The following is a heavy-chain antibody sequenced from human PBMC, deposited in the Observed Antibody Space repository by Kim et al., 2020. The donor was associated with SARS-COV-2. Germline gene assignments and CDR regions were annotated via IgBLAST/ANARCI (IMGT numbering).Heavy chain of an antibody. CDR3: ARGRGGEGSGSYPYYFDY. CDR1: GGSFSGYY. D-gene: IGHD3-10*01. V-gene: IGHV4-34*01. CDR2: INHSGST. J-gene: IGHJ4*01. Sequence: SETLSLTCAVYGGSFSGYYWSWIRQPPGKGLEWIGEINHSGSTNYNPSLKSRVTISVDTSKNQFSLKLSSVTAADTAVYYCARGRGGEGSGSYPYYFDY.